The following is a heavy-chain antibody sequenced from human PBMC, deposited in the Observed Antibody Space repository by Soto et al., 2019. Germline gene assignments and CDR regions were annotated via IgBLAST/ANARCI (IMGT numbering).Heavy chain of an antibody. V-gene: IGHV3-23*01. Sequence: GGSLRLSCAASGFTFSSYAMSLVRPAPGKGLEWVSAISGSGGSTYYADSVKGRFTISRDNSKNALYLQMNSLRAEDTAVYYCAKAVISVGKYSFDYGGRETLATVSS. CDR3: AKAVISVGKYSFDY. J-gene: IGHJ4*02. CDR2: ISGSGGST. CDR1: GFTFSSYA. D-gene: IGHD2-21*01.